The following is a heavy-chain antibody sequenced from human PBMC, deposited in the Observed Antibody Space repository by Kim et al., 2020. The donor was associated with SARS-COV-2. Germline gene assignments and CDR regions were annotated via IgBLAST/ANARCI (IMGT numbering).Heavy chain of an antibody. V-gene: IGHV4-59*01. J-gene: IGHJ4*02. D-gene: IGHD6-13*01. CDR2: YSGST. CDR3: ARDLSSS. Sequence: YSGSTNYNPSRKIRVTISVDTSKNQFSLKLSSVTAADTAVYYCARDLSSSWGQGTLVTVSS.